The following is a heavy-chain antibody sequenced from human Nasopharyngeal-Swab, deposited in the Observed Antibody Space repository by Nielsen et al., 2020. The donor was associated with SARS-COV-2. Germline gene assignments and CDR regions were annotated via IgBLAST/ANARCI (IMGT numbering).Heavy chain of an antibody. J-gene: IGHJ4*02. Sequence: GESLKISCATSGFTFDSYGMSWIRQAPGKGLEWVSAISRTGDKTFHADSVRGRFTVSRDKSKSTMYLQMNSLRGDDTAVYYCAKDFRHNYDYWSGYFTNWGQGTLVTVSS. V-gene: IGHV3-23*01. D-gene: IGHD3-3*01. CDR3: AKDFRHNYDYWSGYFTN. CDR2: ISRTGDKT. CDR1: GFTFDSYG.